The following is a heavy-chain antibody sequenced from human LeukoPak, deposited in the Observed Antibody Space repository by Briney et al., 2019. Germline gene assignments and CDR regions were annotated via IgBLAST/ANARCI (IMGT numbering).Heavy chain of an antibody. Sequence: GGSLRLSCAASGFTFSTDAMTWVRQAPGKGLQWVSAISGSGGDTYYEDSVKGRFTVSRDNSKNTLYLQMNSLRAEDTAVYYCARDWGEGFFSMAFDIWGQGTMVTVSS. CDR1: GFTFSTDA. D-gene: IGHD3-16*01. V-gene: IGHV3-23*01. CDR3: ARDWGEGFFSMAFDI. CDR2: ISGSGGDT. J-gene: IGHJ3*02.